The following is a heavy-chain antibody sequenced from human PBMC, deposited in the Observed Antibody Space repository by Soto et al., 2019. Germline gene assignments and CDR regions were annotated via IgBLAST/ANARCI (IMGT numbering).Heavy chain of an antibody. CDR2: IYPGDSDT. V-gene: IGHV5-51*01. Sequence: GESLKISCKGSGYSFTSYLIGWVRQMPGKGLEWMGIIYPGDSDTRYSPSFQGQVTISADKSISTAYLQWSSLKASDTAMYYCARRGQWLVLGYYYYGMDVWGQGTTVTVSS. CDR3: ARRGQWLVLGYYYYGMDV. CDR1: GYSFTSYL. D-gene: IGHD6-19*01. J-gene: IGHJ6*02.